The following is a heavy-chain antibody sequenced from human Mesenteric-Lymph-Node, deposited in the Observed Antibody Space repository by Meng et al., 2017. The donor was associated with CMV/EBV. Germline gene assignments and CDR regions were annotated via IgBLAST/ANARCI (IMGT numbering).Heavy chain of an antibody. D-gene: IGHD3-9*01. CDR3: ARGSSYDILTGYFDY. Sequence: QVHVRQWGAGLLKPLETLSGTCAFYGGSFSCYYWNWIRQSPEKGLEWIGEINHSGSTTYNPSFTSRIIISVDTSTNQISLNMSSVTAADTAVYYCARGSSYDILTGYFDYWGQGALVTVSS. J-gene: IGHJ4*02. CDR1: GGSFSCYY. CDR2: INHSGST. V-gene: IGHV4-34*01.